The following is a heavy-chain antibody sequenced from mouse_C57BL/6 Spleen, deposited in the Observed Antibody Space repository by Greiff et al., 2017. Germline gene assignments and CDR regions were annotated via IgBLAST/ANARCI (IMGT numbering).Heavy chain of an antibody. J-gene: IGHJ3*01. CDR3: ARRPGAY. CDR2: IDPSDSNT. Sequence: QVQLQQPGAELVKPGASVQLSCKASGYTFTSYWMQWVKQRPGQGLEWIGEIDPSDSNTNYNQKFKGKATLTVDTSSSTAYMQLGSLTSEDSAVYYCARRPGAYWGQGTLVTVSA. CDR1: GYTFTSYW. V-gene: IGHV1-50*01.